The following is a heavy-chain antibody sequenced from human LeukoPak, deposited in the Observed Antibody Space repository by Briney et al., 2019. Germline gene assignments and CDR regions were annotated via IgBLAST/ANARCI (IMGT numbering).Heavy chain of an antibody. CDR3: ARELTGEAMNV. J-gene: IGHJ6*02. CDR2: TSYDGGTR. Sequence: GRSLRLSCAASGFTFSSYIMHWVRQAPGQGLEWLAVTSYDGGTRYYAESVKGRFTISRDNSKNTLYLQMNSLRAEDTAVYFCARELTGEAMNVWGQGTTVTVSS. D-gene: IGHD7-27*01. CDR1: GFTFSSYI. V-gene: IGHV3-30-3*01.